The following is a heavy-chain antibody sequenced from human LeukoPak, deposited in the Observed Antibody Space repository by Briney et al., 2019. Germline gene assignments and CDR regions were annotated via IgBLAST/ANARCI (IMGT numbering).Heavy chain of an antibody. J-gene: IGHJ5*02. Sequence: SGGSLRLSCAVSGFTFSDYYMSWTRQAPGKGLEWVSSISSSGFIIYYADSVKGRFTISRDNAKNSLYLQMNSLRAEDTAVYYCATWGSQGAWGQGTLVTVSS. D-gene: IGHD3-16*01. CDR1: GFTFSDYY. CDR3: ATWGSQGA. V-gene: IGHV3-11*04. CDR2: ISSSGFII.